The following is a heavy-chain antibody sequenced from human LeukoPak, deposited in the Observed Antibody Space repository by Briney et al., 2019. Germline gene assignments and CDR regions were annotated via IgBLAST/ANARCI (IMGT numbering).Heavy chain of an antibody. CDR1: GGSISSSNW. Sequence: SGTLSLTCAVSGGSISSSNWWSWVRQPPGKGLEWIGEIYRSGSTNYNPSLKSRVTISVDKSKSQFSLKLSSVTAADTAVYYCARIYYGSGSYFSAWFDPWGQGTLVTVSS. CDR2: IYRSGST. D-gene: IGHD3-10*01. J-gene: IGHJ5*02. CDR3: ARIYYGSGSYFSAWFDP. V-gene: IGHV4-4*02.